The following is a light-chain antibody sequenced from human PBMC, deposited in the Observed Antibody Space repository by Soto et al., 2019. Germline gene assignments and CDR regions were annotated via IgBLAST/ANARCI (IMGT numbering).Light chain of an antibody. J-gene: IGKJ5*01. V-gene: IGKV1-39*01. Sequence: DIQLTQSPSSLSASVGDRVTITFRASQSISSYLDWYQQKPGKAPKLLIYAASSLQSGVPSRYSGSRSGTDFTLPISSLQPEDFATYYCQRSYSTPPITFGQGTRLEIK. CDR1: QSISSY. CDR2: AAS. CDR3: QRSYSTPPIT.